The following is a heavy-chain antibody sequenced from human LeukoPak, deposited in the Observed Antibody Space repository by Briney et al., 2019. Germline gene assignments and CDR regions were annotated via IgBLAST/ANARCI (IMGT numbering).Heavy chain of an antibody. V-gene: IGHV3-21*01. D-gene: IGHD2/OR15-2a*01. CDR1: GFTFSTYS. Sequence: PGGSLRLSCAASGFTFSTYSMNWVRQAPGKGLEWVSSISSSSSYIYYADPVKGRFTISRDNAKNSLYLQMKSLRAEDTAVYYCARGKTSQNIVTRKTYNWFDPWGQGTLVTVSS. CDR2: ISSSSSYI. J-gene: IGHJ5*02. CDR3: ARGKTSQNIVTRKTYNWFDP.